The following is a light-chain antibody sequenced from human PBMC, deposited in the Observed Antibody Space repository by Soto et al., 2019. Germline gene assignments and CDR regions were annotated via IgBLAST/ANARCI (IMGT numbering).Light chain of an antibody. J-gene: IGKJ1*01. CDR1: QSVSSSY. V-gene: IGKV3-20*01. CDR3: QQYDSSPRT. Sequence: EIVMTQSPLTLSASPGERAIFSCRASQSVSSSYLGWYQQKPGQAPRLLIYGPSSRATGIPDRFSGSGSGTDFTLTINRLEPEDFAVYYCQQYDSSPRTFGQGTKVDIK. CDR2: GPS.